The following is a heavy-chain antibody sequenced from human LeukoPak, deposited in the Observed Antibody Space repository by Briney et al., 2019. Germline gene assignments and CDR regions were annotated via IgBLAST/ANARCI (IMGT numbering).Heavy chain of an antibody. V-gene: IGHV3-23*01. CDR3: AKDMDYDSSGYYYTDNWFDP. J-gene: IGHJ5*02. D-gene: IGHD3-22*01. CDR1: GFTFSSYG. Sequence: GSLRLSCAASGFTFSSYGMSWVRQAPGKGLEWVSAISGSGGSTYYADSVKGRFTISRDNSKNTLYLQMNSLRAEDTAVYYCAKDMDYDSSGYYYTDNWFDPWGQGTLVTVSS. CDR2: ISGSGGST.